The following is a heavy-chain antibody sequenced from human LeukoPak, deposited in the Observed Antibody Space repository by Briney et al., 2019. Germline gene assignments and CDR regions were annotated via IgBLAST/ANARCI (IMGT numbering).Heavy chain of an antibody. V-gene: IGHV3-33*08. Sequence: TGGSLRLSCAASGFTFSDHYMAWVRQAPGKGLEWVAVIWYDGSSQYYADSVKGRFTISRDNSKNTLFLQMNSLRVEDTAVYYCARDPTQYTTAWYSDYWGQGTLVTVSS. D-gene: IGHD2/OR15-2a*01. CDR3: ARDPTQYTTAWYSDY. CDR2: IWYDGSSQ. J-gene: IGHJ4*02. CDR1: GFTFSDHY.